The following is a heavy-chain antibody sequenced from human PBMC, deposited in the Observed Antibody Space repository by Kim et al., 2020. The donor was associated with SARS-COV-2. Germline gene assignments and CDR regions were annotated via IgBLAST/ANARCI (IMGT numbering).Heavy chain of an antibody. D-gene: IGHD2-15*01. V-gene: IGHV3-30*18. J-gene: IGHJ4*02. Sequence: GGSLRLSCAASGFTFSSYGMHWVRQAPGKGLEWVAVISYDGSNKYYADSVKGRFTISRDNSKNTLYLQMNSLRAEDTDVYYCAKDHPSRRCSGGSCYSVFDYWGQGTLVTVSS. CDR2: ISYDGSNK. CDR1: GFTFSSYG. CDR3: AKDHPSRRCSGGSCYSVFDY.